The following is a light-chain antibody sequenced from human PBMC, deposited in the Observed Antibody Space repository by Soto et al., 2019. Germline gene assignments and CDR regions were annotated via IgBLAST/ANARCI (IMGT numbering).Light chain of an antibody. J-gene: IGKJ1*01. V-gene: IGKV3-11*01. CDR2: GAS. Sequence: EIVMTQSPATPSVSPGARATLSCRASQSVGSDLVWHRQKPGQAPRLPIYGASNRATGVPDRFSGSGSGTVFTLTISSLEPEDFAVYYCQQRSNWPRTFGQGTKV. CDR1: QSVGSD. CDR3: QQRSNWPRT.